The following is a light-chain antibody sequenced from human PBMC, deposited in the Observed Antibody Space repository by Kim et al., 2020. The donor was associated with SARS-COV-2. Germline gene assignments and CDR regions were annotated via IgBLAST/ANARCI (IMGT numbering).Light chain of an antibody. CDR3: SSYATTTISE. J-gene: IGLJ3*02. V-gene: IGLV2-14*03. CDR2: DVT. Sequence: GQSITISCTGTSSDIGSYNFVSWYQQHPGKAPELIIYDVTNRPSGVSNRFSGSKSGNTASLTISGLQPEDEADYYCSSYATTTISEFGGGTQLTVL. CDR1: SSDIGSYNF.